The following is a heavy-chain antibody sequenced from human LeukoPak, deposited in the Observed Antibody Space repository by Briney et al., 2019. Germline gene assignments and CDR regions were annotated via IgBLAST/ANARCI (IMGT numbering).Heavy chain of an antibody. D-gene: IGHD1-14*01. CDR1: GYTFTSYD. V-gene: IGHV1-8*01. CDR3: ARELNRDGFDP. J-gene: IGHJ5*02. Sequence: GASVKVSCKASGYTFTSYDINWVRRATGQGLEWMGWMNPNSGNTGYAQKFQGRVTMTRITSISTVYMELSSLRSEDTAVYYCARELNRDGFDPWGQGTLVTVSS. CDR2: MNPNSGNT.